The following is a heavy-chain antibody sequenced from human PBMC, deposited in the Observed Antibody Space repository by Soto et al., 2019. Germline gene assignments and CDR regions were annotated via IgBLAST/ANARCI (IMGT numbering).Heavy chain of an antibody. D-gene: IGHD6-13*01. J-gene: IGHJ5*02. Sequence: QVQLQASGPGLVKPSETLSLTCTVSGASMNSYHWSWIRQPAGKGLEWIGHIHSSGSTNYNPSLKSRVTMSVDTSTNQFSLRLMSLTAAATAVYYCARDQGVAAAGITWFDPWGQGSLVTVSS. CDR1: GASMNSYH. V-gene: IGHV4-4*07. CDR2: IHSSGST. CDR3: ARDQGVAAAGITWFDP.